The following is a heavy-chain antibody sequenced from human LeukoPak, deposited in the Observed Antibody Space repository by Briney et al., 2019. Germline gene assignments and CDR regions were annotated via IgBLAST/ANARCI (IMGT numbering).Heavy chain of an antibody. J-gene: IGHJ4*02. CDR1: GFTFSSYA. Sequence: GGSLRLSCAASGFTFSSYAMHWVRQAPGKGLEWVAVISYDGSNKYYADSVKGRFTISRDNSKNTLYLQMNSLRAEDTAVYYCARGLLDYWGQGTLVTVSS. CDR2: ISYDGSNK. CDR3: ARGLLDY. V-gene: IGHV3-30-3*01.